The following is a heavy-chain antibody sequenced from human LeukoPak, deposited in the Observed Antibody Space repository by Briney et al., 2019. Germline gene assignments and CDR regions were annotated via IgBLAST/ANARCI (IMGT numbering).Heavy chain of an antibody. J-gene: IGHJ4*02. CDR2: IYYSGST. CDR1: GGSISSGGYY. Sequence: SQTLSLACTVSGGSISSGGYYWSWIRQHPGKGLEWIGYIYYSGSTYYNPSLKSRVTISVDTSKNQFSLKLSSVTAADTAVYYCARTYSSGWFFDYWGQGTLVTVSS. CDR3: ARTYSSGWFFDY. D-gene: IGHD6-19*01. V-gene: IGHV4-31*03.